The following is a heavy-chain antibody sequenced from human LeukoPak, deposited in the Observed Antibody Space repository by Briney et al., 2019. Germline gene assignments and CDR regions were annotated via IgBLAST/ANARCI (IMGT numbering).Heavy chain of an antibody. CDR3: ARALRGRYSSSTD. CDR2: ISSSSSYI. J-gene: IGHJ4*02. D-gene: IGHD6-6*01. V-gene: IGHV3-21*01. CDR1: GFTFSSYS. Sequence: GGSLRLSCVASGFTFSSYSMNWVRQAPGKGLEWVSSISSSSSYIYYADSVKGRFTISRDNAKNSLYLQMNSLRAEDTAVYYCARALRGRYSSSTDWGQGTLVTVSS.